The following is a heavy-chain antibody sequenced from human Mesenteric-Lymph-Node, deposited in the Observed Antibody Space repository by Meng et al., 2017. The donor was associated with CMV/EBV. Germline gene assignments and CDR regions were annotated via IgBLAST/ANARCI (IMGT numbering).Heavy chain of an antibody. CDR1: GYTFTGYY. D-gene: IGHD5/OR15-5a*01. CDR3: ARSLNYGMDV. V-gene: IGHV1-2*02. Sequence: ASVKVSCKASGYTFTGYYLHWMRQALGQGLEWMGSINPNSGGTNYAQNFQGRVTLTRDTSINTADMELTRLRSDDTALYYCARSLNYGMDVWGQGTTVTVSS. CDR2: INPNSGGT. J-gene: IGHJ6*02.